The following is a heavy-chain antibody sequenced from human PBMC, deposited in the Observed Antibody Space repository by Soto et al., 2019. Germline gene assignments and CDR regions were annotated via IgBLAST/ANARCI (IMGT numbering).Heavy chain of an antibody. D-gene: IGHD6-13*01. J-gene: IGHJ5*02. CDR2: IIPIFGTA. CDR3: ARDRALLAAAGTGWFDP. CDR1: GGTFSSYA. V-gene: IGHV1-69*06. Sequence: QVQLVQSGAEVKKPGSSVKVSCKASGGTFSSYAISWVRQAPGQGLEWMGGIIPIFGTANYAQKFQGRVTITADKSTSTADMELSSLRSEDTAVYYCARDRALLAAAGTGWFDPWGQGTLVTVSS.